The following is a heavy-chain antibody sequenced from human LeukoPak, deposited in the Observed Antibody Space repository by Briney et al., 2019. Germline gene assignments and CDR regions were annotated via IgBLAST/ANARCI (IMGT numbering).Heavy chain of an antibody. J-gene: IGHJ4*02. Sequence: ASVKVSCKASGYTFTGYYMHWVRQAPGQGLEWMGWINPNSGGTNYAQKCQGRVTMTRDTSISTAYMELSRLRSDDTAVYYCASSGDPYYFDYWGQGTLVTVSS. CDR3: ASSGDPYYFDY. CDR1: GYTFTGYY. CDR2: INPNSGGT. V-gene: IGHV1-2*02. D-gene: IGHD1-26*01.